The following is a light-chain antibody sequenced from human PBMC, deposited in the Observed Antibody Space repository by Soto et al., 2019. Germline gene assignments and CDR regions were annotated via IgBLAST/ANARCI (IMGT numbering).Light chain of an antibody. V-gene: IGKV3D-15*01. CDR1: QSVSSS. J-gene: IGKJ4*01. CDR2: GAS. CDR3: QRYNNWPLT. Sequence: EIVLTQSPGTLSLSPGERATLSCRASQSVSSSFLAWYQQKPGQAPRLLIYGASNRATGIPARFSGSRSGPEFTLTINSLQSEDFAIYYCQRYNNWPLTFGGGTKVESK.